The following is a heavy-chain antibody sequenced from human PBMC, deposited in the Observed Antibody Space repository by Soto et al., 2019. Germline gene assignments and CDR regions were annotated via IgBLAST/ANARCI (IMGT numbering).Heavy chain of an antibody. J-gene: IGHJ4*02. CDR2: ISYDGSNK. CDR1: GFTFSSYA. D-gene: IGHD2-8*01. CDR3: SRTLGYCTNGVCYAFDY. V-gene: IGHV3-30-3*01. Sequence: GGSLRLSCAASGFTFSSYAMHWVRQAPGKGLEWVAVISYDGSNKYYADSVKGRYTISRDNSKNTLYLQMNSLRAEDTSVYYFSRTLGYCTNGVCYAFDYWGQGTLVTVSS.